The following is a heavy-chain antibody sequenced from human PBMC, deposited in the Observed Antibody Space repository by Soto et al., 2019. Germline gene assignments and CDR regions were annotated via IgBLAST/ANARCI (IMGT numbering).Heavy chain of an antibody. D-gene: IGHD2-2*01. CDR1: GFTFDEHT. CDR2: LSWDGGTT. CDR3: TEVKKTYRTTGGADLDS. Sequence: EVLLAESGGVVVQPGGSLRLSCVISGFTFDEHTMHWVRQAPGKGLEWISLLSWDGGTTDYAESVKGRFTIARDLGKNSLFLKIDSLRAEDSALYYCTEVKKTYRTTGGADLDSGGQGTLVTVS. J-gene: IGHJ4*02. V-gene: IGHV3-43*01.